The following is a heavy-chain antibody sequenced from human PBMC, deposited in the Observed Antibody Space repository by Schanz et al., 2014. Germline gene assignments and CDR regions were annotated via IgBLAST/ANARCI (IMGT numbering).Heavy chain of an antibody. CDR2: IGGSGGST. CDR1: GFTFSSYL. CDR3: TTVDCSSPSCPP. Sequence: EVQLVESGGGLVQPWGSLTLSCAASGFTFSSYLMSWVRQAPGKGLEWVSGIGGSGGSTDYADSVKGRFTISRDNSDNTLFLQINSLKTEDTAVYYCTTVDCSSPSCPPWGQGTLVTVSS. D-gene: IGHD2-2*01. V-gene: IGHV3-23*04. J-gene: IGHJ5*02.